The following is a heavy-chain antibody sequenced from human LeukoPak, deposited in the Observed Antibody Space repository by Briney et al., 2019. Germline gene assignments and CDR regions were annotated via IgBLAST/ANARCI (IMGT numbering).Heavy chain of an antibody. CDR1: GFTFSSYA. J-gene: IGHJ4*02. CDR3: ARDTRYYYDSSGHTFDY. V-gene: IGHV3-30*04. CDR2: ISYDGSNK. D-gene: IGHD3-22*01. Sequence: HPGGSLRLSCAASGFTFSSYAMHWVRQAPGKGLEWVAVISYDGSNKYYADSVKGRFTSSRDNSKNTLYLQMNSLRAEDTAVYYCARDTRYYYDSSGHTFDYWGQGTLVTVSS.